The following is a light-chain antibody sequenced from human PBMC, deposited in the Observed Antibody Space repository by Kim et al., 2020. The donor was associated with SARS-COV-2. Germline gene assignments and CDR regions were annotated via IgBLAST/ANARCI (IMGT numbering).Light chain of an antibody. J-gene: IGKJ4*01. V-gene: IGKV3-15*01. CDR1: QSVNSH. Sequence: EIVMTQSPVTLSVSPGERATLSCRASQSVNSHLAWYQQKPGQAPRLLIYGASTRATGIPARFSGSGSGTEFTLTISSLQSEDFAVFYCQQYNSWPLTFGGGTKLEI. CDR2: GAS. CDR3: QQYNSWPLT.